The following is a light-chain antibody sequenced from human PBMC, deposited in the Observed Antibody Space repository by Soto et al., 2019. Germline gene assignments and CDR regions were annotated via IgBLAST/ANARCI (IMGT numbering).Light chain of an antibody. CDR1: QSVGSNY. CDR3: QQRSNWPSIT. Sequence: EIVFTQLPCTLSLSHGERATLSCRASQSVGSNYLAWYQQRPGQPPNLLIFGASHRAPDIPDRFSGSGSGTDFTLTISSLEPEDFAVYYCQQRSNWPSITFGQGTRLEIK. CDR2: GAS. J-gene: IGKJ5*01. V-gene: IGKV3D-20*02.